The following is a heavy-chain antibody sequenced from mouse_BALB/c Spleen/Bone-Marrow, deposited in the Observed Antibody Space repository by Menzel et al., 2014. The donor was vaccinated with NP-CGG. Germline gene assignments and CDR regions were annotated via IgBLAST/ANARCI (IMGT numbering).Heavy chain of an antibody. Sequence: VQLQQSGAELARPGASVRMSCKASGYSFTSYTIHWLKQRPGQGLEWIAYIVPSTAYSNYNQKFKDRATLTADKSSSTASMQPSSLTSEDSAVYYCARGGTYDGCYGHFDYWGPGTTLTVSS. CDR3: ARGGTYDGCYGHFDY. CDR2: IVPSTAYS. V-gene: IGHV1-4*01. CDR1: GYSFTSYT. J-gene: IGHJ2*01. D-gene: IGHD2-3*01.